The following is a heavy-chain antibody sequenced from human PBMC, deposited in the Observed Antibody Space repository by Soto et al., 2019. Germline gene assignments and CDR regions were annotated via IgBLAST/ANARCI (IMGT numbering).Heavy chain of an antibody. D-gene: IGHD5-12*01. J-gene: IGHJ4*02. V-gene: IGHV4-34*01. CDR1: GGSFSGYY. CDR2: INHSGST. Sequence: SETLSLTCAVYGGSFSGYYWSWIRQPPGKGLEWIGEINHSGSTNYNPSLKSRVTISVDTSKNQFSLKLSSVTAADTAVYYCARIGASKLGAIVATTQFDYWGQGTLVTVSS. CDR3: ARIGASKLGAIVATTQFDY.